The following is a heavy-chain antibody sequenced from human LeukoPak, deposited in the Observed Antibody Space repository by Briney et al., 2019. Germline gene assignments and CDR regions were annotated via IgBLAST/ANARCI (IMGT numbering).Heavy chain of an antibody. Sequence: ASVKVSCKPSGYTFTGFYIHWVRQAPGQGLEWMGWINPQSGGTGFAQKYQARVTMTRDTSIKTAYMELSSLRSGDTAVYFCARDPGYFVDSTVITPYYYMDVWGKGTAVTVSS. J-gene: IGHJ6*03. D-gene: IGHD2-15*01. V-gene: IGHV1-2*02. CDR3: ARDPGYFVDSTVITPYYYMDV. CDR2: INPQSGGT. CDR1: GYTFTGFY.